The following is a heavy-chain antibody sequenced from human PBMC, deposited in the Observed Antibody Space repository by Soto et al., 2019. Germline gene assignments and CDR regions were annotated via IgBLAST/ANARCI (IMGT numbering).Heavy chain of an antibody. CDR1: GYRFSSYW. Sequence: GDSLKISCKPSGYRFSSYWIAWVRQMPGKGLEWMGIIYPGDSATRYSPSFEGQVTISTAKSNSTAYLQSSSLKASDTAMYYCARQGSNGAYYYYGMHAWGQGTTVTVSS. J-gene: IGHJ6*02. D-gene: IGHD3-16*01. V-gene: IGHV5-51*01. CDR3: ARQGSNGAYYYYGMHA. CDR2: IYPGDSAT.